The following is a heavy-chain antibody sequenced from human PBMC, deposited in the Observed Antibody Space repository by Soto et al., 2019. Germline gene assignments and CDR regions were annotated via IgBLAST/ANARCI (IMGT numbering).Heavy chain of an antibody. D-gene: IGHD6-13*01. Sequence: SVKVSCKASGGTFSSYTISWVRQAPGQGLEWMGRIIPILGIANYAQKFQGRVTITADKSTSTAYMELSSLRSEDTAVYYCARDKAADSSWQPHDYWGQGTLVTVSS. CDR2: IIPILGIA. CDR3: ARDKAADSSWQPHDY. CDR1: GGTFSSYT. J-gene: IGHJ4*02. V-gene: IGHV1-69*04.